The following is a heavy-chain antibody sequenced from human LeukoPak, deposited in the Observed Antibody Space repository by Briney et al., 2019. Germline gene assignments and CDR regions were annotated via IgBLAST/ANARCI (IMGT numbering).Heavy chain of an antibody. CDR1: GFTFSSYA. J-gene: IGHJ4*02. CDR2: ISYDGSNK. CDR3: ARTRFDY. Sequence: GGSLRLSCAASGFTFSSYAMHWVRQAPGKRLEWVAVISYDGSNKYYADSVKGRFTISRDNSKNTLYLQMNSLRAEDTAVYYCARTRFDYWGQGTLVTVSS. V-gene: IGHV3-30-3*01.